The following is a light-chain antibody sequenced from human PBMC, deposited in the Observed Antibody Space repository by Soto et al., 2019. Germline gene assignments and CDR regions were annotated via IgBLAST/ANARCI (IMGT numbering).Light chain of an antibody. J-gene: IGKJ1*01. V-gene: IGKV1-5*02. CDR2: DAS. CDR1: QSVSSW. Sequence: DIPMTQSPSTLSASVGDRVTIICRASQSVSSWLAWYQQKPGKAPKLLIYDASNLESGVPSRFSGSGSGTEFTPAVSSPQPDDFATYYFQQYESYWTFGQGTKVEIK. CDR3: QQYESYWT.